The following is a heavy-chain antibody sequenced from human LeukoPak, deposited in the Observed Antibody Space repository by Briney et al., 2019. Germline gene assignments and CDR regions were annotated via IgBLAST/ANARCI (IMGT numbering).Heavy chain of an antibody. D-gene: IGHD4-11*01. CDR2: ISSSSSYK. V-gene: IGHV3-21*01. Sequence: PGGSLRLSCAASEFTFSSYSMNWVRQAPGKGLEWVSSISSSSSYKYYADSVKGRFTISRDNAKNSLYPQMNSLRAEDTAVYYCARDWTTVGPFDYWGQGTLVTVSS. CDR3: ARDWTTVGPFDY. J-gene: IGHJ4*02. CDR1: EFTFSSYS.